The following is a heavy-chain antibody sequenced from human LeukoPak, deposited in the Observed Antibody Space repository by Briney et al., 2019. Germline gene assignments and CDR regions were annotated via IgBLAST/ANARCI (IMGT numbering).Heavy chain of an antibody. CDR1: GFTFSSYG. Sequence: GRSLRLSCAASGFTFSSYGMHWVRQAPGKGLEWVAFIRYDGSNKYYADSVKGRFTISRDNSKNTLYLQMNSLRAEDTAVYYCAKGYEVPAAIGGYWGQGTLVTVSS. J-gene: IGHJ4*02. V-gene: IGHV3-30*02. CDR3: AKGYEVPAAIGGY. D-gene: IGHD2-2*01. CDR2: IRYDGSNK.